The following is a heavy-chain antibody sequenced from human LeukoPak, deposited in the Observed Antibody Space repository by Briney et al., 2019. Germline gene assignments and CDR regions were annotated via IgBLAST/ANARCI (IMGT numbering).Heavy chain of an antibody. D-gene: IGHD3-10*01. CDR1: GGSISSYY. CDR3: ARGVGSGSYYGIDY. CDR2: IYYSGST. Sequence: SETLSLTCTVSGGSISSYYWSWIRQPPGKGLEWIGYIYYSGSTNYNPSLKSRVTISVDTPKNQFSLKLSSVTAADTAVYYCARGVGSGSYYGIDYWGQGTLVTVSS. V-gene: IGHV4-59*12. J-gene: IGHJ4*02.